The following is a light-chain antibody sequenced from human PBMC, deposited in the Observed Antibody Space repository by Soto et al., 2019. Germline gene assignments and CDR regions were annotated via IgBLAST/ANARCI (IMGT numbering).Light chain of an antibody. CDR1: QSISSW. Sequence: DTQMTQSPSTLSASVGDRVTITCRASQSISSWLAWYQQKPGKAPKLLIYKASSLESGVPSRFSGSGSVTEFTLTISSLQPDDFATYYCQQYNSYSPWTFGQGTKVEIK. J-gene: IGKJ1*01. CDR3: QQYNSYSPWT. CDR2: KAS. V-gene: IGKV1-5*03.